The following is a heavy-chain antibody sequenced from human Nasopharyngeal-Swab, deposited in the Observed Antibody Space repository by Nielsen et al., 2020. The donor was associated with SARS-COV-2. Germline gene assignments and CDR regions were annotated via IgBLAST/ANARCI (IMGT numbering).Heavy chain of an antibody. Sequence: GGALGLSCAASGFTFTSYGMHWVRPAPGKGLEWVAVISYDGSNKYYADSVKGRFTISRDNSKNTLYLQMNSLRAEDTAVYYCAKNSGYDSFDYWGQGTLVTVSS. CDR3: AKNSGYDSFDY. V-gene: IGHV3-30*18. D-gene: IGHD5-12*01. CDR2: ISYDGSNK. J-gene: IGHJ4*02. CDR1: GFTFTSYG.